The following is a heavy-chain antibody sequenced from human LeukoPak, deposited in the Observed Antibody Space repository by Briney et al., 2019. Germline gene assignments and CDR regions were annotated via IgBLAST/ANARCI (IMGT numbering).Heavy chain of an antibody. CDR3: ARFLKITSIPDY. CDR2: IYYSGST. V-gene: IGHV4-39*01. J-gene: IGHJ4*02. CDR1: GGSISSSSYY. D-gene: IGHD2-21*01. Sequence: SETLSLTCTVSGGSISSSSYYWGWIRQPPGKGLEWIGSIYYSGSTYYNPSLKSRVTISVDTSKNQFSLKLSSVTAADTAVYYCARFLKITSIPDYWGQGTLVTDSS.